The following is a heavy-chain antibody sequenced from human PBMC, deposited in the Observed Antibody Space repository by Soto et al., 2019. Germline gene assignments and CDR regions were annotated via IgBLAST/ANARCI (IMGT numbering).Heavy chain of an antibody. CDR2: IKTSAGGGAT. CDR3: TTGSVEGI. J-gene: IGHJ6*02. V-gene: IGHV3-15*07. CDR1: GFSFNEAW. D-gene: IGHD2-15*01. Sequence: EVQLVESAGGLVKPGGSLRLSCVASGFSFNEAWMNWVRQAPGEGLEWVGRIKTSAGGGATDYAAAVQGRFTISRDDSKNALYLNMNSLRTEDTDIYYCTTGSVEGIWGQGTTVTGSS.